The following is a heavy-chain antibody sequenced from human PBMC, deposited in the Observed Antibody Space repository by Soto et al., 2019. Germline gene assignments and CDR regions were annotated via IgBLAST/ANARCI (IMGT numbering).Heavy chain of an antibody. CDR2: ISSGDSSGESTI. V-gene: IGHV3-11*01. CDR3: ARVKLCNYYYYYGMDV. Sequence: GGSLRLSCAASGFTFTDYYMSWIRQAPGKGLEWVSYISSGDSSGESTISYADSVKGRFTISRDNARNSLFLQMNSLRAEDTALYYCARVKLCNYYYYYGMDVWGQGTAVNVSS. J-gene: IGHJ6*02. CDR1: GFTFTDYY. D-gene: IGHD2-15*01.